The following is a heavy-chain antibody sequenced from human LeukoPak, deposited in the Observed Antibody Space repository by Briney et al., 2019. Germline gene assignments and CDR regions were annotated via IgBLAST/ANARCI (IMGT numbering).Heavy chain of an antibody. CDR2: IYPSGST. CDR1: GGSISSYC. Sequence: WGTLSLTCTVSGGSISSYCWSWVRQPPGKGLEWIGYIYPSGSTDYNPSLKSRVTMSVDTSKNQLSMELRFLTAADTAVYYCATSHDVKTAPYDLWGQGTLVTVSS. CDR3: ATSHDVKTAPYDL. D-gene: IGHD2-21*01. V-gene: IGHV4-4*09. J-gene: IGHJ5*02.